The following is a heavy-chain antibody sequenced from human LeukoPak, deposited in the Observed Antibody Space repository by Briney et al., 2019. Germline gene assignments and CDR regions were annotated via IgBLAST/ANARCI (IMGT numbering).Heavy chain of an antibody. J-gene: IGHJ4*02. D-gene: IGHD4-17*01. CDR3: ARGHDYGDFFDY. V-gene: IGHV4-39*01. Sequence: SETLSLTCTVSGVSISSSNSYWGWIRQPPGKGLEWIGSIYYSGNTYYNASLKSQVSISIDTSKNQFSLRLTSVTAADTAVYYCARGHDYGDFFDYWGQGILVTVSS. CDR2: IYYSGNT. CDR1: GVSISSSNSY.